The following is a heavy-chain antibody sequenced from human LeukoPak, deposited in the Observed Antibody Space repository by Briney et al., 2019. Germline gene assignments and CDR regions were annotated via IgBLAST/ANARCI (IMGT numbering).Heavy chain of an antibody. J-gene: IGHJ4*02. CDR3: ARDLAWGAFDY. V-gene: IGHV3-23*01. CDR1: GFTFSNHG. CDR2: VSPPGGGT. Sequence: GGSLRLSCAASGFTFSNHGMNWVRQAPGKGLERLSGVSPPGGGTYYADSVKGRFTISRDDSKNTLSLQMNSLRVEDTAVYYCARDLAWGAFDYWGQGTLVTVSS. D-gene: IGHD7-27*01.